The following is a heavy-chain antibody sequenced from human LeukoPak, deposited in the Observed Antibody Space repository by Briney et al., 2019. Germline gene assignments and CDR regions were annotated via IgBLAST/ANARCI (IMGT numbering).Heavy chain of an antibody. Sequence: ASVNVSCKASVYTFTSYDINWVRQATGQGLEWMGWMNPNSGNTGYAQRFQGRVTITRNTSTNTAYMELSSLGSEDTAVYYCARGGKDCSAGSCYRWFDSWGQGTLVTVSS. CDR3: ARGGKDCSAGSCYRWFDS. CDR1: VYTFTSYD. D-gene: IGHD2-15*01. J-gene: IGHJ5*01. CDR2: MNPNSGNT. V-gene: IGHV1-8*01.